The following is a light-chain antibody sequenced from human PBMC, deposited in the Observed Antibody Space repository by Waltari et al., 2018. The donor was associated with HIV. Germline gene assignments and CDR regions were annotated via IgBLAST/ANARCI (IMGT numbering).Light chain of an antibody. CDR3: AAWDDSLSGSWV. V-gene: IGLV1-47*01. CDR2: RNK. J-gene: IGLJ3*02. Sequence: QSVMTQPPSASGTPGQRVTISCSGSSSHIGRNYVNWYQQLPGTTPKPLIYRNKQRPSGVPDRFSGSKSGTSASLAISGLRSEDEADYYCAAWDDSLSGSWVFGGGTQVTVL. CDR1: SSHIGRNY.